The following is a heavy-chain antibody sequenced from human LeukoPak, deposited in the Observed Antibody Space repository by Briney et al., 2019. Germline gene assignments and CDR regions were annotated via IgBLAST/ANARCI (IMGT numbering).Heavy chain of an antibody. CDR1: GFTVNSNH. CDR2: IYSGGST. Sequence: GGSLRLSCAASGFTVNSNHMYWVRRAPGKGLEWVSVIYSGGSTYYADSVKGRFTISRDNPKNTLYLQMNNLRTEDTAVYYCAREALTTIIEDWGQGTLVTVSS. D-gene: IGHD3-22*01. J-gene: IGHJ4*02. V-gene: IGHV3-53*01. CDR3: AREALTTIIED.